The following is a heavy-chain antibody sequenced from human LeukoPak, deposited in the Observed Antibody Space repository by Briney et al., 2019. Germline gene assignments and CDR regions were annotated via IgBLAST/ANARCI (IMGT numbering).Heavy chain of an antibody. CDR2: MKPDGSES. Sequence: PGGSLRLSCAVSGLTFSGSWITWIRQAPGKGLEWVASMKPDGSESWYVDSVKGRFTISRDNSKNLLYLQLTSLRAEDTALYYCARDPYNGYYGDDYYYYMDVWGKGTTVIISS. D-gene: IGHD4-17*01. CDR3: ARDPYNGYYGDDYYYYMDV. J-gene: IGHJ6*03. V-gene: IGHV3-7*01. CDR1: GLTFSGSW.